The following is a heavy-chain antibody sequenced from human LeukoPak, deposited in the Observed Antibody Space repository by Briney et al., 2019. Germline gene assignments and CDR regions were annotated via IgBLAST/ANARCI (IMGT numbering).Heavy chain of an antibody. J-gene: IGHJ4*02. CDR2: IKNKADGGTT. Sequence: GGSLRLSCAASGLAVNNACMSWIRQAPGKGLEWVGRIKNKADGGTTDYGASVKGRFTISRDDSKNTLYLQMNSLKTEDTAMYYCTTDAGDYPDYWGRGTLVTVSS. CDR1: GLAVNNAC. CDR3: TTDAGDYPDY. D-gene: IGHD4-17*01. V-gene: IGHV3-15*01.